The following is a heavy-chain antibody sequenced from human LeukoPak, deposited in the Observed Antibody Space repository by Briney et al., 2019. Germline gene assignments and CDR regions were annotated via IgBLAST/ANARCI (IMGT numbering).Heavy chain of an antibody. J-gene: IGHJ4*02. Sequence: GASVKVSCKASGYTFTSYGISWVRQAPGQGLEWMGWISAYNGNTNNAQNLQGRVTMTTDTSTSTAYMELRSLRSDDTAVYYCARDRAAAGTVSIVAYWGQGTLVTVSS. V-gene: IGHV1-18*04. CDR1: GYTFTSYG. CDR3: ARDRAAAGTVSIVAY. CDR2: ISAYNGNT. D-gene: IGHD6-13*01.